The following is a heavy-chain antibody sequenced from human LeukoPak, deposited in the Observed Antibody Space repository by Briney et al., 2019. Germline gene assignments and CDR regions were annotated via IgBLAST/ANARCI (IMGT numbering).Heavy chain of an antibody. CDR3: ASDGSYYGSGRYFDY. Sequence: SETLSLTCTVSGGSISPSYWSWIRQPPGKGLEWIGYIYYSGSTRYNPSLKSRVTISVDTSKHQFSLKLSSVTAADTAVYYCASDGSYYGSGRYFDYWGQGTLVTVSS. V-gene: IGHV4-59*12. D-gene: IGHD3-10*01. CDR1: GGSISPSY. J-gene: IGHJ4*02. CDR2: IYYSGST.